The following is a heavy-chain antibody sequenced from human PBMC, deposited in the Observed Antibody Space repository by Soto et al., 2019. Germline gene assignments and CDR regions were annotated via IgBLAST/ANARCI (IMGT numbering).Heavy chain of an antibody. J-gene: IGHJ4*02. V-gene: IGHV1-3*01. CDR3: ARDVAAADY. D-gene: IGHD6-13*01. CDR2: INAGNGNT. CDR1: GYTFTSYS. Sequence: ASVKVSCKASGYTFTSYSMHWVRQAPGQRLEWMGWINAGNGNTKYSQKFQDRVTITTDTSASTAYMELSSLKSEDTAVYYCARDVAAADYWGQGTLVTVSS.